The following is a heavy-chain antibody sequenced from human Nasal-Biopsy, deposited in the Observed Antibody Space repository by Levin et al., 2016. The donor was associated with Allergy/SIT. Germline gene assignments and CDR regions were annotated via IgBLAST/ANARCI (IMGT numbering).Heavy chain of an antibody. J-gene: IGHJ6*02. CDR3: ARDRGSGGSPWDYAYGMDV. CDR2: IYSSGTV. CDR1: SGSMRGGVYY. D-gene: IGHD2-15*01. Sequence: SETLSLTCTVSSGSMRGGVYYWSWIRQHPGKGLEWIGYIYSSGTVYHRPSLRSRVTMSVDTSKNQFSLNLSSVTAADTAVYWCARDRGSGGSPWDYAYGMDVWGQGTTVTVSS. V-gene: IGHV4-31*03.